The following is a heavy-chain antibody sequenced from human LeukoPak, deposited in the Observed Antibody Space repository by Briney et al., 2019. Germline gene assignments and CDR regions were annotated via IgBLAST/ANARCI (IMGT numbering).Heavy chain of an antibody. J-gene: IGHJ4*02. CDR1: GYSISSGYY. Sequence: SETLSLTCAVSGYSISSGYYWGWNRQPPGKGLEWIGSIYHSGTTYHNPSLKSRLTMSVDTSKNRFSLKLSSVTAADTGVYYCERYFWSGYYYFDYWGQGTLVTVSS. CDR3: ERYFWSGYYYFDY. V-gene: IGHV4-38-2*01. CDR2: IYHSGTT. D-gene: IGHD3-3*01.